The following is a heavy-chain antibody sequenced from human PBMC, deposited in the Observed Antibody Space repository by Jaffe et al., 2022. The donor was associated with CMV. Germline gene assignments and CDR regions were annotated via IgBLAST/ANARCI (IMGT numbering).Heavy chain of an antibody. Sequence: QVQLVQSGAEVKKPGASVKVSCKASGYTFTSYDINWVRQATGQGLEWMGWMNPNSGNTGYAQKFQGRVTMTRNTSISTAYMELSSLRSEDTAVYYCAREGWSEYSSGGDDAFDIWGQGTMVTVSS. CDR2: MNPNSGNT. CDR1: GYTFTSYD. CDR3: AREGWSEYSSGGDDAFDI. J-gene: IGHJ3*02. D-gene: IGHD6-19*01. V-gene: IGHV1-8*01.